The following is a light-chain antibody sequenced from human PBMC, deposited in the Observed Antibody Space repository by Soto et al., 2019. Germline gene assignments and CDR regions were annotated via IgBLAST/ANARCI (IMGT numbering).Light chain of an antibody. CDR3: HQYDTLPLT. CDR1: QDITNY. Sequence: DIQMTQSPSSLSASVGDRVTIICQASQDITNYLNWYQQKPGKAPNLLIHDSSNLETGVPSRFSGSGTGTYFSVTISSLQPEDIATYYCHQYDTLPLTFGQGTRLEIK. CDR2: DSS. J-gene: IGKJ5*01. V-gene: IGKV1-33*01.